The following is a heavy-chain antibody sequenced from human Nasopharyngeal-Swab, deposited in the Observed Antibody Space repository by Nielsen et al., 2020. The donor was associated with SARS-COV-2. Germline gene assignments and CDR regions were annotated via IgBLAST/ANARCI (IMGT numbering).Heavy chain of an antibody. CDR2: TSAYNGNT. CDR3: ARDRGVVVPAARTPRFDP. CDR1: GYTFTSYG. D-gene: IGHD2-2*01. Sequence: ASVKVSCKASGYTFTSYGISWVRQAPGQGLEWMGWTSAYNGNTNYAQKLQGRVTMTTDTSTSTAYMELRSLRSDDTAVYYCARDRGVVVPAARTPRFDPWGQGTLVTVSS. J-gene: IGHJ5*02. V-gene: IGHV1-18*01.